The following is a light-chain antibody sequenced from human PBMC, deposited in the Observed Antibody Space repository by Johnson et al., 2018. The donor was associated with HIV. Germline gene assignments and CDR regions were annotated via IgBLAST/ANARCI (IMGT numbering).Light chain of an antibody. Sequence: QSVLTQPPSVSAAPGQKVTISCSGSSSNIGNKYVSWYQQFPGTAPKLLIYDNNKRPSGIPDRFSGSKSGTSATLGITGLQTGDEADYYCGTWDSSLSAFYVFGTGTKVTVL. CDR2: DNN. CDR3: GTWDSSLSAFYV. J-gene: IGLJ1*01. V-gene: IGLV1-51*01. CDR1: SSNIGNKY.